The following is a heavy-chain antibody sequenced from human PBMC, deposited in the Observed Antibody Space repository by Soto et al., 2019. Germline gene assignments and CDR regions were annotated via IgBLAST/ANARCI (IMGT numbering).Heavy chain of an antibody. CDR2: IYYSGST. V-gene: IGHV4-61*01. Sequence: SETLSLTCTVSGGSVSSGSYYWSWIRQPPGKGLEWIGYIYYSGSTNYNPSLKRRVTISVDTSKNQFSLKLSSGTAAATAVYYCARDGEVVRFDYWGQGTLVTVSS. D-gene: IGHD3-10*01. J-gene: IGHJ4*02. CDR3: ARDGEVVRFDY. CDR1: GGSVSSGSYY.